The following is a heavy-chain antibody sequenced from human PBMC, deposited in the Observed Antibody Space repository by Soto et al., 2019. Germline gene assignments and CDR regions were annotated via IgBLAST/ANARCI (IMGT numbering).Heavy chain of an antibody. CDR1: GFTFSSYA. CDR2: ISGSGGST. Sequence: PGGSLRLSCAASGFTFSSYAMTWVRQAPGKGLEWVSAISGSGGSTYYADSVKGRFTISRDNSKNTLYLQMNSLRAEDMAVYYCATHYGSGSHFDYWGQGTLVTVSS. CDR3: ATHYGSGSHFDY. D-gene: IGHD3-10*01. J-gene: IGHJ4*02. V-gene: IGHV3-23*01.